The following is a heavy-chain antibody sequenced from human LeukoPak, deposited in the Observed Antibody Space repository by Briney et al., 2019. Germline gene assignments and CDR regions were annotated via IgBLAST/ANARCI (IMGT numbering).Heavy chain of an antibody. CDR2: ISPTGSTT. CDR3: ARGPNSNWSGLDF. CDR1: GFSFSGHW. Sequence: GGSLRLSCIASGFSFSGHWMHWARQLPGKGLVWVSRISPTGSTTSYADSVKGRFTVSRDNAKNTLYLQVNNLRAENTAVYYCARGPNSNWSGLDFWGQGTLLTVSS. J-gene: IGHJ4*02. D-gene: IGHD6-6*01. V-gene: IGHV3-74*01.